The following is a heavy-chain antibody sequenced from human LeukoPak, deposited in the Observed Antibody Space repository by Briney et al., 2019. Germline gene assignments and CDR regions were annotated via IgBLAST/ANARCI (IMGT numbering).Heavy chain of an antibody. CDR1: GYTFTSYD. CDR3: ARGNWITVSGNAFDI. CDR2: MNPISGNT. D-gene: IGHD1-1*01. V-gene: IGHV1-8*01. J-gene: IGHJ3*02. Sequence: ASVKVSCKASGYTFTSYDTNWVRQAPGQGLEWMGWMNPISGNTGYAQKFQGRITMTRNTSITTAYMELSSLRSEDTAVYYCARGNWITVSGNAFDIWSQGTMVSVSS.